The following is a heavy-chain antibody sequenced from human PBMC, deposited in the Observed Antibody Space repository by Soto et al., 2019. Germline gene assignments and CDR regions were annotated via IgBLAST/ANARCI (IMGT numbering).Heavy chain of an antibody. J-gene: IGHJ6*02. CDR2: IYYSGST. CDR3: ARGDPLLWFGEKVYYGMDV. V-gene: IGHV4-39*07. CDR1: GGSINSSDYY. D-gene: IGHD3-10*01. Sequence: SETLYLTCTVSGGSINSSDYYWGWIRQPPGKGLEWIGSIYYSGSTYYNPSLKSRVTISVDTSKNQFSLKLSSVTAADTAVYYCARGDPLLWFGEKVYYGMDVWGQGTTVTVSS.